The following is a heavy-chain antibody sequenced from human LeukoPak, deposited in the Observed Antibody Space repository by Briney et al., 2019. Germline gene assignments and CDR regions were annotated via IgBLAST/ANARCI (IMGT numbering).Heavy chain of an antibody. CDR1: GYTFTSYG. CDR2: ISAYNGNT. Sequence: GASVKVSCKASGYTFTSYGISWVRQAPGQGLEWMGWISAYNGNTNYAQKLQGRVTMTTDTSTGTAYMELRSLRSDDTAVYYCARDRSVVVVAATLGYWGQGTLVTVSS. V-gene: IGHV1-18*01. CDR3: ARDRSVVVVAATLGY. J-gene: IGHJ4*02. D-gene: IGHD2-15*01.